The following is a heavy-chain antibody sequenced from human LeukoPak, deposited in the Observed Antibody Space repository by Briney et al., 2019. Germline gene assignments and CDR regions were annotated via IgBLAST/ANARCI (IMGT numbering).Heavy chain of an antibody. V-gene: IGHV1-18*01. Sequence: ASVKVSCKASGYTFTSYGISWVRQAPGQGLEWMGWISAYNGNTNYAQKLQGRVTMTTDTSTSTAYMELSSLRSEDTAVYYCARDGYCSSTSCRNSYYYYYMDVWGKGTTVTVSS. CDR3: ARDGYCSSTSCRNSYYYYYMDV. D-gene: IGHD2-2*03. CDR1: GYTFTSYG. CDR2: ISAYNGNT. J-gene: IGHJ6*03.